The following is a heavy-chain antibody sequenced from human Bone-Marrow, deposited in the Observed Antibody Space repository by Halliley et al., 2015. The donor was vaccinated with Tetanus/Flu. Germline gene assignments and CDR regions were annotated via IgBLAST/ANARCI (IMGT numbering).Heavy chain of an antibody. V-gene: IGHV4-31*03. CDR1: VSRGSISSGGHY. CDR2: IYYSGTT. D-gene: IGHD3-22*01. CDR3: ARGLHYYDRGDYFDH. J-gene: IGHJ4*02. Sequence: TLSLTCTVTVSRGSISSGGHYWNWIRQHPGKGLEWIGYIYYSGTTYYNKSLKSRITISVDTSKNQFSLKLSSVTAADTAVYYCARGLHYYDRGDYFDHWGQGTLVTVSS.